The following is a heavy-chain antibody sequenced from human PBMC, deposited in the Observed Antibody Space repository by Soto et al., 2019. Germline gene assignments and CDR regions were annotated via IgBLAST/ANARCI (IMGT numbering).Heavy chain of an antibody. J-gene: IGHJ6*02. V-gene: IGHV1-69*06. CDR2: IIPIFGTA. CDR1: GGAFSSYA. CDR3: ARIVSGYPQYYYYGMDV. D-gene: IGHD3-22*01. Sequence: SVKVSCKASGGAFSSYAISWVRQAPGQGLEWVGGIIPIFGTANYAQKFQGRVTITADKSTSTAYMELSSLRSEDTAVYYCARIVSGYPQYYYYGMDVWGQGTTVTVSS.